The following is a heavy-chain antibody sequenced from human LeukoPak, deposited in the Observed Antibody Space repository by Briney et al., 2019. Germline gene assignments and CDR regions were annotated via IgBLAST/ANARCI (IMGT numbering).Heavy chain of an antibody. D-gene: IGHD3-22*01. J-gene: IGHJ4*02. CDR3: ARAAMIDY. Sequence: GGSLRLSCAASGFTFSSYSMRWVRQAPGKGLEWVANIKQDGSEKYYVDSVKGRFTISRDNAKNSLYLQMNSLRAEDTAVYYCARAAMIDYWGQGTLVTVSS. V-gene: IGHV3-7*01. CDR2: IKQDGSEK. CDR1: GFTFSSYS.